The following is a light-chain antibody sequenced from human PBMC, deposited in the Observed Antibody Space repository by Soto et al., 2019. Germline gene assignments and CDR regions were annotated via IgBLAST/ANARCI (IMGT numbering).Light chain of an antibody. V-gene: IGLV2-11*01. J-gene: IGLJ2*01. Sequence: QSALIQPRSVSGSPGQSVTISCTGTSSDVGHYNFVFWYQHHPGKAPKPMIYRVSQRPSGVPDRFSGSKSGNTASLTISGLQAEDEADYYCCSFAGSNTDVVFGGGTKLTVL. CDR2: RVS. CDR1: SSDVGHYNF. CDR3: CSFAGSNTDVV.